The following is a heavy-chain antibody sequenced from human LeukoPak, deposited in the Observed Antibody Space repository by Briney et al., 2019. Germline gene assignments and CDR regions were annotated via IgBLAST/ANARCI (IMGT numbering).Heavy chain of an antibody. CDR1: GGSISSYY. Sequence: SETLSLTCTVSGGSISSYYWSWIRQPPGKGLEWIGYIYYSGSTNYNPSLKSRVTISVDTSKNQFSLKLSSVTAADTAVYYCASLGAPNGARAFFHWGQGTLVTVSS. D-gene: IGHD3-16*01. CDR3: ASLGAPNGARAFFH. J-gene: IGHJ4*02. V-gene: IGHV4-59*08. CDR2: IYYSGST.